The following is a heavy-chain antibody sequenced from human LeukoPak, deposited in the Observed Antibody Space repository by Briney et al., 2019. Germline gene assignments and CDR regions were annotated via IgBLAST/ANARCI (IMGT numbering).Heavy chain of an antibody. D-gene: IGHD3-10*01. J-gene: IGHJ4*02. V-gene: IGHV3-73*01. CDR1: GFTFSGSA. CDR3: ARDPYSMVRGVCFDY. Sequence: GGSLRLSCAASGFTFSGSAMHWVRQASGKGLEWVGRIRSKANSYATAYAASVKGRFTISRDDSKNTAYLQMNSLRAEDTAVYYCARDPYSMVRGVCFDYWGQGTLVTVSS. CDR2: IRSKANSYAT.